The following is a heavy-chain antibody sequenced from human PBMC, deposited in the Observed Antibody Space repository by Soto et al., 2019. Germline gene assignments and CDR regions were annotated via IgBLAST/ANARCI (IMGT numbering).Heavy chain of an antibody. CDR1: GFSLNTTALC. CDR3: AHREADDYVWGSYQDDFDI. D-gene: IGHD3-16*01. J-gene: IGHJ3*02. Sequence: ASGPTLVNPTQTLTLTCTFSGFSLNTTALCVGWIRQPPGKALEWLALIYWDNDKRYNPSLKTRLTSTKGCCNSQVGRKMTNMDPVDTSTYFCAHREADDYVWGSYQDDFDIWGQVTMVTVS. CDR2: IYWDNDK. V-gene: IGHV2-5*02.